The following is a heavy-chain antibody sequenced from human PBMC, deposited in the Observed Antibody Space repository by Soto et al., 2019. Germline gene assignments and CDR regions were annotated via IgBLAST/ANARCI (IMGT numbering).Heavy chain of an antibody. D-gene: IGHD4-4*01. CDR3: ARGIDYSYVDS. V-gene: IGHV6-1*01. J-gene: IGHJ4*02. CDR1: GDSVSSYSVV. CDR2: TYYRSKWYN. Sequence: SQTLSLTCAICGDSVSSYSVVWNWIRQSPSRGLEWLGRTYYRSKWYNDYAVSVKSRITINPDTSKNQFSLKLTSVTAADTAVYFCARGIDYSYVDSWGPGTLVTVSS.